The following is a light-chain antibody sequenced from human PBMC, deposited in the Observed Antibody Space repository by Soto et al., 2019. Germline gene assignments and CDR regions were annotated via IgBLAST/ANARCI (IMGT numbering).Light chain of an antibody. CDR3: QEYNSYSEA. V-gene: IGKV1-5*03. CDR2: KAS. Sequence: FQMTESPSTLSASVGDRVTITCRASQTISSWLAWYQQKPGKAPKLLIYKASTLKSGVPSRFSGSGSGTEFTLTISSVQPDDLETYYCQEYNSYSEAFGQGTKVDIK. CDR1: QTISSW. J-gene: IGKJ1*01.